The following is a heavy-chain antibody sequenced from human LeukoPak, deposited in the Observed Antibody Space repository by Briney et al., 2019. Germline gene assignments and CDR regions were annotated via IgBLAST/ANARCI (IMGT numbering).Heavy chain of an antibody. D-gene: IGHD6-13*01. J-gene: IGHJ3*02. Sequence: ASVKVSCKASGYTFTGYYMHWVRQAPGQGLEWMGWINPNSGGTNYAQKFQGRVTMTRDTSISTAYMELSRLRSDDTAVYYCAREKISSSWHDAFDIWGQGTMVTVSS. CDR1: GYTFTGYY. V-gene: IGHV1-2*02. CDR2: INPNSGGT. CDR3: AREKISSSWHDAFDI.